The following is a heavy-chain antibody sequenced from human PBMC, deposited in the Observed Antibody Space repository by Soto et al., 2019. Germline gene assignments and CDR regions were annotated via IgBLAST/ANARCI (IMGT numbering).Heavy chain of an antibody. CDR3: ARDTDARAPYDYCDY. CDR2: IWYDGSNK. CDR1: GCTFSSYG. J-gene: IGHJ4*02. D-gene: IGHD1-26*01. V-gene: IGHV3-33*01. Sequence: QVQLVESGGGVVQPGRSLRLSCAASGCTFSSYGMHWVRQAPGKGLEWVAVIWYDGSNKYYADSVKGRITISRDNSKNTLYLQMISLRAEDTAVYYCARDTDARAPYDYCDYWGQGTLVTVSS.